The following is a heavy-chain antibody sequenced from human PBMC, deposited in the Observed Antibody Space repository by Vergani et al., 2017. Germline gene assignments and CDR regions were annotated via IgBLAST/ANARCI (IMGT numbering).Heavy chain of an antibody. CDR3: ARDLSDPYGEGNWFDP. Sequence: EVQLLESGGDLVQPGGSLRLSCTASGFIFSTYAMSWVRQAPGKGLEWVSGISASGAPTYYADSVKGRVTISRDNSKNTLYLQMNSLRVEDTAVYYCARDLSDPYGEGNWFDPWGQGTLVTVSS. J-gene: IGHJ5*02. CDR1: GFIFSTYA. D-gene: IGHD4-17*01. V-gene: IGHV3-23*01. CDR2: ISASGAPT.